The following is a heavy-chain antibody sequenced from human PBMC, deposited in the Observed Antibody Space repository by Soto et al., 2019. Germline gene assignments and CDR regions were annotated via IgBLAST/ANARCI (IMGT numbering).Heavy chain of an antibody. CDR2: ISYDGSNK. V-gene: IGHV3-30*18. J-gene: IGHJ3*02. Sequence: QVQLVESGGGVVQPGRSLRLSCAASGFTFRSYGMHWVRQAQGKGLEWVAVISYDGSNKYYADSVKGRFTISRDNSKNTLYLQMNSLRAEDTAVYYCAKDMGIAVAGTRAFDIWGQGTMVTVSS. D-gene: IGHD6-19*01. CDR3: AKDMGIAVAGTRAFDI. CDR1: GFTFRSYG.